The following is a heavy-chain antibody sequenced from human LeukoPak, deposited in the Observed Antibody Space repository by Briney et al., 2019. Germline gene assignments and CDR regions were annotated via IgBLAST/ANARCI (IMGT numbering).Heavy chain of an antibody. V-gene: IGHV3-30*04. D-gene: IGHD2-15*01. CDR3: AKEVVVVVAATRFDP. Sequence: GGSLRLSCAASGFTFSSYAMHWVRQAPGRGLEWVAVLSHDGSYEQCADSVKGRFTISRDNSKNTLYLQMNSLRVEDTAVYYCAKEVVVVVAATRFDPWGQGTLVTVSS. CDR2: LSHDGSYE. J-gene: IGHJ5*02. CDR1: GFTFSSYA.